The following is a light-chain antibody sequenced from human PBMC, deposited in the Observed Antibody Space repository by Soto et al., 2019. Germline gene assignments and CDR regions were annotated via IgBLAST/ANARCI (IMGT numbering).Light chain of an antibody. CDR3: QTWGTGIRV. Sequence: QSVLTQSPSASASLGASVKLTCTLSSGHSNYAIAWHQQQPEKGPRYLMKVNSDGSHRKGDGIPDRFSGSSSGAQRYHTISSLQSEDEADYYCQTWGTGIRVFGTGTKVTVL. CDR1: SGHSNYA. V-gene: IGLV4-69*01. J-gene: IGLJ1*01. CDR2: VNSDGSH.